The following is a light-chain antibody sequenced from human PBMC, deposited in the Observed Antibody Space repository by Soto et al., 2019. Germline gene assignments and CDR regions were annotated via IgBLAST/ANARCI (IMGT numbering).Light chain of an antibody. J-gene: IGKJ5*01. CDR3: QQSYSAPPIT. CDR1: QSISTY. CDR2: GTS. Sequence: DIQMTQSPSSLSASIGDRVTITCRASQSISTYLNWYQHKPGKAPKLLVYGTSTLQSGVPSRFSVRGSGTDFPLTISRLQPEDFAIYYCQQSYSAPPITVGQGTRLEIK. V-gene: IGKV1-39*01.